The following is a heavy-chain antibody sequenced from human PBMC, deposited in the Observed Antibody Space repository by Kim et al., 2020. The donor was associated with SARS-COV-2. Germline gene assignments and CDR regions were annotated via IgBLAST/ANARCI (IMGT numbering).Heavy chain of an antibody. D-gene: IGHD3-22*01. Sequence: SETLSLTCAVYGGSLSGHFWSWIRQPPGKGLEWIGEINHSGTTNFNSSLKSRIVISTDTSKNQFSLRLSSVTAADTAVYYCARQSMIGILNLFDYWGQGSLVTVSS. CDR2: INHSGTT. J-gene: IGHJ4*02. CDR3: ARQSMIGILNLFDY. CDR1: GGSLSGHF. V-gene: IGHV4-34*01.